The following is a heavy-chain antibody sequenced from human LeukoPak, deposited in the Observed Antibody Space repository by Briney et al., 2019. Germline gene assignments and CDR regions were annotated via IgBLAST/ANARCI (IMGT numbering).Heavy chain of an antibody. CDR3: ARDPQHYDILTGYWAPSAFDI. CDR1: GGSISSYY. V-gene: IGHV4-59*01. J-gene: IGHJ3*02. CDR2: IYYSGST. Sequence: SETLSLTCTVSGGSISSYYWSWIRQPPGKGLEWLGYIYYSGSTNYNPSLKSRVTILVDTSKNQFSLKLTSVTAADTAVYYCARDPQHYDILTGYWAPSAFDIWGQGTMVAVSS. D-gene: IGHD3-9*01.